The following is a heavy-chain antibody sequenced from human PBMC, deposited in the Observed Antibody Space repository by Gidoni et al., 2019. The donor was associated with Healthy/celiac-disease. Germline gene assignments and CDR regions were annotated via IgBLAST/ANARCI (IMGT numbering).Heavy chain of an antibody. CDR1: GFTFSRYA. Sequence: EVQLLESGGGLVQPGGSLRLSCAASGFTFSRYAMSWVRQAPGKGLEWVSAISGSGGSTYYADSVKGRFTISRDNSKNTLYLQMNSLRAEDTAVYYCAKTGVEMATIEGYFDYWGQGTLVTVSS. J-gene: IGHJ4*02. D-gene: IGHD5-12*01. CDR2: ISGSGGST. V-gene: IGHV3-23*01. CDR3: AKTGVEMATIEGYFDY.